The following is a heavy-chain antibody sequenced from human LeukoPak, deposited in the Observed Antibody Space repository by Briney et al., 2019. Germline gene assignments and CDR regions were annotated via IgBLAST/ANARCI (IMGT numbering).Heavy chain of an antibody. CDR3: TTVTDGGLDY. J-gene: IGHJ4*02. CDR1: GFTFSHAW. V-gene: IGHV3-15*01. Sequence: GGSLRLFCAASGFTFSHAWMSWVRQAPGKGLEWVGRIKRKTDGGTADHAAPVKGRFTISRDDSKNTLYLQMNSLKTEDTAVYYCTTVTDGGLDYWGQGTLVTVSS. CDR2: IKRKTDGGTA.